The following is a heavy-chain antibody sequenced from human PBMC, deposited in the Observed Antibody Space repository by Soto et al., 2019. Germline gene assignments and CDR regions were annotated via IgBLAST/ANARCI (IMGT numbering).Heavy chain of an antibody. D-gene: IGHD1-26*01. V-gene: IGHV4-59*01. Sequence: SETLSLTCTFSGGSISTYYWSWIRQPPGKGLEWIGYIYNSGSTNYNPSLKSRVTISVDMSKNQFSLRLSSVTAADTAVYYCARDHSGSYQKSYYFDYWGQGTLVTVSS. CDR2: IYNSGST. CDR3: ARDHSGSYQKSYYFDY. CDR1: GGSISTYY. J-gene: IGHJ4*02.